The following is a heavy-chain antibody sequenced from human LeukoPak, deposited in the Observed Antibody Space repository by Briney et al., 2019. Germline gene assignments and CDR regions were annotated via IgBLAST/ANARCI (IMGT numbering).Heavy chain of an antibody. V-gene: IGHV1-69*05. Sequence: SVKVSCKASGGTFSSYAISWVRQAPGQGLEWMGGIIPIFGTANYAQKFQGRVTIPTDESTSTAYMELSSLRSEDTAVYYCASQTPGYSSSWYRGSFDYWGQGPLVTVSS. D-gene: IGHD6-13*01. CDR2: IIPIFGTA. CDR1: GGTFSSYA. J-gene: IGHJ4*02. CDR3: ASQTPGYSSSWYRGSFDY.